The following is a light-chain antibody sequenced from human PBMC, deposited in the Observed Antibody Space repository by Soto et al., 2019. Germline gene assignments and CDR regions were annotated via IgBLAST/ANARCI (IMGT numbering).Light chain of an antibody. V-gene: IGKV1-39*01. J-gene: IGKJ5*01. CDR1: QSISRY. Sequence: DIPMTQSPSTLSASVGDRVTITFRASQSISRYLSWYQQKPGKAPKLLIYLASSLQSGVPSRFSGSGSGTDFTLTISSLQPEDLATYYCLESSSALTFGQGTRLEIK. CDR3: LESSSALT. CDR2: LAS.